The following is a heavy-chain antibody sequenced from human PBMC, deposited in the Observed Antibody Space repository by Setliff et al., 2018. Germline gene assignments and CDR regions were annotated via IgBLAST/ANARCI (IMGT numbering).Heavy chain of an antibody. D-gene: IGHD3-22*01. V-gene: IGHV4-59*01. CDR3: ARLYHNDNSADFRRAPFDV. CDR1: GYSMIGYY. J-gene: IGHJ3*01. CDR2: VYSGGSP. Sequence: SETLSLTCKVSGYSMIGYYWSWIRQPPGKGLDWIGYVYSGGSPNYSPSFKSRVTMSIDTSKNQFSLKLKSVTAADTAVYYCARLYHNDNSADFRRAPFDVWGQGMMVTVSS.